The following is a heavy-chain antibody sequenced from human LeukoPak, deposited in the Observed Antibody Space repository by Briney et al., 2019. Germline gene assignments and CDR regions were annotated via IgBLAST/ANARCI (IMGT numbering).Heavy chain of an antibody. CDR1: GYTFTTYP. D-gene: IGHD1-26*01. Sequence: ASVKVSCKASGYTFTTYPVNWVRQAPGQGLEWMGRINPNSGGTNYAQKFQGRVTMTRDTSISTAYMELSRLRSDDAAVYYCAVGASHHYYYGMDVWGQGTTVTVSS. CDR3: AVGASHHYYYGMDV. V-gene: IGHV1-2*06. J-gene: IGHJ6*02. CDR2: INPNSGGT.